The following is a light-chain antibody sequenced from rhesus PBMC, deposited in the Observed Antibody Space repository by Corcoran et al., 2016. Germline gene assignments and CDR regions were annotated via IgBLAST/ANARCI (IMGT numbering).Light chain of an antibody. J-gene: IGKJ4*01. CDR1: ENVNNY. V-gene: IGKV1-74*01. Sequence: DIQMTQSPSSLSASVGDRVTITCRTSENVNNYLNWYQQKPGKAPKLLIYKASTLQSGVPSRFSVSGSGTDYTFTISSLQSEDVATYYCQHNYGTPLTFGGGTKVEIK. CDR2: KAS. CDR3: QHNYGTPLT.